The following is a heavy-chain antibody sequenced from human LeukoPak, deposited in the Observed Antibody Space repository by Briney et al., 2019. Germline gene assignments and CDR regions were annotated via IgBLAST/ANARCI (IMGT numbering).Heavy chain of an antibody. CDR3: ARGPVNDYGDYDLGGSYYYYYMDV. V-gene: IGHV4-59*01. J-gene: IGHJ6*03. CDR1: GGSISSYY. CDR2: IYYSGST. Sequence: SETLSLPCTVSGGSISSYYWSWIRQPPGKGLEWIGYIYYSGSTNYNPPLKSRVTISVDTSKNQFSLKLSSVTAADTAVYYCARGPVNDYGDYDLGGSYYYYYMDVWGKGTTVTVSS. D-gene: IGHD4-17*01.